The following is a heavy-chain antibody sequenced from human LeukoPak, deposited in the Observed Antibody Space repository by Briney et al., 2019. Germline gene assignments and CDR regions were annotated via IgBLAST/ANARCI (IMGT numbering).Heavy chain of an antibody. CDR3: TTYGDYEGLSHH. Sequence: CGSLRLSCAASGFTFSNPWMSWVRQAPGKGLEWVGRIKSKTDGGTTEYAAAVQGRFTISRDDSKNTLYLQMNSLKTEDTAVYYCTTYGDYEGLSHHWGQGTMVTDCS. V-gene: IGHV3-15*01. CDR1: GFTFSNPW. J-gene: IGHJ5*02. D-gene: IGHD4-17*01. CDR2: IKSKTDGGTT.